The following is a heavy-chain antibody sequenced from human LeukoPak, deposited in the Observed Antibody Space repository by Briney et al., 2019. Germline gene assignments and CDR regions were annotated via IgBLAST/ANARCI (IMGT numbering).Heavy chain of an antibody. CDR3: ARQVAVAGDYYYYYMDV. D-gene: IGHD6-19*01. CDR1: GGSISSSSYY. J-gene: IGHJ6*03. CDR2: IYHSGST. Sequence: SETLSLTCTVSGGSISSSSYYWGWIRQPPGKGLEWIGSIYHSGSTYYNPSLKSRVTISVDTSKNQFSLKLSSVTAADTAVYYCARQVAVAGDYYYYYMDVWGKGTTVTISS. V-gene: IGHV4-39*01.